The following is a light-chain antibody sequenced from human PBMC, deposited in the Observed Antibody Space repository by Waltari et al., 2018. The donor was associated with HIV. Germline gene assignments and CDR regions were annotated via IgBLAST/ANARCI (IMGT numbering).Light chain of an antibody. CDR3: QQSWT. CDR2: TTS. Sequence: DIQMTQSPSSLSASVGDRVTITCRPTQSTSSHLNWYQQKPGKAPKLLIYTTSNLQSGVPSRFSGSVSGTDFTLTINSLQPEDFATYYCQQSWTFGRGTKVEVK. J-gene: IGKJ1*01. V-gene: IGKV1-39*01. CDR1: QSTSSH.